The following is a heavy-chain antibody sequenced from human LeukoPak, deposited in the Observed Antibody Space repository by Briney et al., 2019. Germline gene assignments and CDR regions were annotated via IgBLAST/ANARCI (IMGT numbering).Heavy chain of an antibody. J-gene: IGHJ6*02. CDR2: IKHDGNEK. V-gene: IGHV3-7*01. CDR3: ARELYSSGWYQTPGGMDV. D-gene: IGHD6-19*01. Sequence: GGSLRLSCVASGFTVSGYWLSWVRQAPGQGLQWVANIKHDGNEKSYVDSVKGRFTISRDNAKNSLYLQMNSLRAEDTAVYYCARELYSSGWYQTPGGMDVWGQGTTVTVSS. CDR1: GFTVSGYW.